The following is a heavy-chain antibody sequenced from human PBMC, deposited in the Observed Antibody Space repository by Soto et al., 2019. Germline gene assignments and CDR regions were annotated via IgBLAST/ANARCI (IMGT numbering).Heavy chain of an antibody. J-gene: IGHJ3*02. D-gene: IGHD2-21*01. CDR2: IDPVDSHT. CDR3: AVVRHSVVVPYAFDI. V-gene: IGHV5-10-1*01. Sequence: PGEYLKTSCLGPGYSFTRYWIRWVRQLPGTGLEWMGMIDPVDSHTNYSPSCQGHVTIAADKSISTAYLQWSSLKASDTSMYYCAVVRHSVVVPYAFDIWGQGTRATVS. CDR1: GYSFTRYW.